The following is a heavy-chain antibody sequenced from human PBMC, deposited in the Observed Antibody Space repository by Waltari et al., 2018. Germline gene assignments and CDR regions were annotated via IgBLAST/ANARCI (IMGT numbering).Heavy chain of an antibody. V-gene: IGHV1-69*15. J-gene: IGHJ4*02. Sequence: QVQLVQSGAEVKKPGSSVKVSCKASGGPFSSYALSRVRTAPGHGLEWMGRIIPIFGTANYAQKFQGRVTITADESTSTAYMELSSLRSEDTAVYYCARDRGYYYDSSGYYYPFDYWGQGTLVTVSS. D-gene: IGHD3-22*01. CDR2: IIPIFGTA. CDR1: GGPFSSYA. CDR3: ARDRGYYYDSSGYYYPFDY.